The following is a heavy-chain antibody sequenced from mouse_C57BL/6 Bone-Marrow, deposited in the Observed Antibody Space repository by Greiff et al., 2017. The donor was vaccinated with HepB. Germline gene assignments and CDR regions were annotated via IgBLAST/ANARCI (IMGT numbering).Heavy chain of an antibody. Sequence: EVKLVESGGGLVQPGESLKLSCESNEYEFPSHDMSWVRKTPEKRLELVAAINSDGGSTYYPDTMERRFIISRDNTKKTLYLQMSSLRSEDTALYYCARHRHYYGSSYSAMDYWGQGTSVTVSS. J-gene: IGHJ4*01. CDR2: INSDGGST. CDR3: ARHRHYYGSSYSAMDY. D-gene: IGHD1-1*01. V-gene: IGHV5-2*01. CDR1: EYEFPSHD.